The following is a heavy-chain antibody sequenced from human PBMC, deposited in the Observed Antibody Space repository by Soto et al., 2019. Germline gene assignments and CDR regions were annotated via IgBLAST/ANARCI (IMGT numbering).Heavy chain of an antibody. CDR3: ARELISPATSDAFDI. D-gene: IGHD1-26*01. V-gene: IGHV4-31*03. Sequence: QVQLQESGPGLVKPSQTLSVTCTVAGGSLSSDNFFWSWVRQHPETGLEWVGYIDHTGAGYYKPSLKSRLTISLDTSKNRFSLSLISVTAADTAVYYCARELISPATSDAFDIWGQGTMVTVSS. CDR1: GGSLSSDNFF. J-gene: IGHJ3*02. CDR2: IDHTGAG.